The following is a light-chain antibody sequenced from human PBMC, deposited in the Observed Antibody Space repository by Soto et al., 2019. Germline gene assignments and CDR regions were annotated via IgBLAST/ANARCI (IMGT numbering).Light chain of an antibody. J-gene: IGKJ1*01. V-gene: IGKV3-11*01. CDR2: HTS. CDR1: QSVRSA. Sequence: EIVLTQSPATLSLSPGERATLSCRASQSVRSALGWYQQKPGQAPRLLIYHTSNSATGIPARFSGSGSVTDFTLNISILEPEDFAVYYCQQSTNWLLTFGQGTKVQI. CDR3: QQSTNWLLT.